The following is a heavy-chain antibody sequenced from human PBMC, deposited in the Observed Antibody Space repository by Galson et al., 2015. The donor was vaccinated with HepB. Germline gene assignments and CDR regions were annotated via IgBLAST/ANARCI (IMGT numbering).Heavy chain of an antibody. CDR3: GRTMWTSNRQRHYYSDY. D-gene: IGHD2-2*01. CDR1: GFSLSSSGMC. Sequence: PALVKPTQTVTLTCTFSGFSLSSSGMCVSWIRQPPGKALEWLARIDWDDDKFYITSLKTRLTISKDTSKNQVVLTMTDMDPLDTATYYCGRTMWTSNRQRHYYSDYWGQGTLVTVSS. V-gene: IGHV2-70*17. J-gene: IGHJ4*02. CDR2: IDWDDDK.